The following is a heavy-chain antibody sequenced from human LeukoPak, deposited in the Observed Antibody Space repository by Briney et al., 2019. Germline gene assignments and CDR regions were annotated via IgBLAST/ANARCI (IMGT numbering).Heavy chain of an antibody. D-gene: IGHD4-17*01. CDR2: VYTSGST. J-gene: IGHJ3*02. CDR3: ASPGNYGDYNGAFDI. CDR1: GGSITSGSYY. V-gene: IGHV4-61*02. Sequence: PSQTLSLTCTVSGGSITSGSYYWNWIRQPAGKGLEWIGRVYTSGSTNYNPSLKSRVTISVDMSKNQFSLNLSSVTAADTAVYYCASPGNYGDYNGAFDIWGQGTMVTVSS.